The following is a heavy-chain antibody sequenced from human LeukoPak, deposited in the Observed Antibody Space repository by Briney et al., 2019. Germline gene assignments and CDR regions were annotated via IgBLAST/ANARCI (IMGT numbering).Heavy chain of an antibody. CDR1: GFTFSDYS. Sequence: GSLRLSCAASGFTFSDYSMNWVRQAPGKGLEWISYVGISSGNTKYADSVKGRFTISGDKAKNSLYLQMNSLRVEDTAVYYCARDTKYAFDNWGQGTLVTVSS. J-gene: IGHJ4*02. CDR3: ARDTKYAFDN. D-gene: IGHD2-2*01. V-gene: IGHV3-48*01. CDR2: VGISSGNT.